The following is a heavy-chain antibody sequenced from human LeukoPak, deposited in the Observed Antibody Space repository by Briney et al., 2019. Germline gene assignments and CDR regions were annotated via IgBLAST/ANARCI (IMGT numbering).Heavy chain of an antibody. CDR3: ARVMQLTGYSYGYRYYYGMDV. CDR2: ISSSSSYI. CDR1: GFTFSSYA. D-gene: IGHD5-18*01. J-gene: IGHJ6*02. V-gene: IGHV3-21*01. Sequence: GGSLRLSCAASGFTFSSYAMNWVRQAPGKGLEWVSSISSSSSYIYYADSVKGRFTISRDNAKNSLYLQMNSLRDEDTAVYYCARVMQLTGYSYGYRYYYGMDVWGQGTTVTVSS.